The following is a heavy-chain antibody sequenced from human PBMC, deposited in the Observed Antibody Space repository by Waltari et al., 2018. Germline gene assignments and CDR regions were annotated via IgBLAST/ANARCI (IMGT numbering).Heavy chain of an antibody. V-gene: IGHV4-39*01. Sequence: QLQLQESGPKLVKPSETLSLTCTVSGTSIAAHYFFWAWVRQSPGKGLEWIGSVLSSGQTYYNPSLKDRVTVSLDASKDQFSLKLTSMTAADTAVYFCAKHPNSLYYFDSWGQGTLVAVSS. D-gene: IGHD2-2*02. J-gene: IGHJ4*02. CDR1: GTSIAAHYFF. CDR3: AKHPNSLYYFDS. CDR2: VLSSGQT.